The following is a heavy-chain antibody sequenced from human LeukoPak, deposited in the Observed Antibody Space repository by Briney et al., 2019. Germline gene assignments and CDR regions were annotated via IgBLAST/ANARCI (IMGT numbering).Heavy chain of an antibody. V-gene: IGHV7-4-1*02. Sequence: GASVKVSCKASGYTFTNYAVNWVRRAPGQGLEWMGWINTNTGNPTYAQGFTGRFVFSLDTSVSTAYLQISSLKAEDTAVYYCARGLGGGSGSYYYDYYYYYGMDVWGQGTTVTVSS. CDR2: INTNTGNP. J-gene: IGHJ6*02. CDR1: GYTFTNYA. CDR3: ARGLGGGSGSYYYDYYYYYGMDV. D-gene: IGHD3-10*01.